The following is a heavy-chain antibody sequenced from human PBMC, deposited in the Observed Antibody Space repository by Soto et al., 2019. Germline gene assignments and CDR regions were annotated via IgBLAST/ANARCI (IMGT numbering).Heavy chain of an antibody. D-gene: IGHD1-1*01. CDR2: INPSGGST. V-gene: IGHV1-46*01. CDR1: GYTFTSYY. CDR3: SIFNDRVRYFQH. J-gene: IGHJ1*01. Sequence: ASEKVSCKASGYTFTSYYMHWVRQAPGQGLEWMGIINPSGGSTSYAQKFQGRVTMTRDTSTSTVYMELSSLRSEDTAVYYCSIFNDRVRYFQHWGQGTLVTVSS.